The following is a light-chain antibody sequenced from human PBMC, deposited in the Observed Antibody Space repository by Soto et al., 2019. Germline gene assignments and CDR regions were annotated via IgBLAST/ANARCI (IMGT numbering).Light chain of an antibody. CDR1: RSDIGSNS. CDR2: NNN. CDR3: AAWDDSLIGPV. V-gene: IGLV1-44*01. Sequence: QSGLTLPPSGSRTPGQTAIISCSGSRSDIGSNSVNWYQHLPGTAPKLLIYNNNQRPSGVPDRFSGSKSGTSASLAISGLQSEDEADYYCAAWDDSLIGPVFGPGSKVTLL. J-gene: IGLJ1*01.